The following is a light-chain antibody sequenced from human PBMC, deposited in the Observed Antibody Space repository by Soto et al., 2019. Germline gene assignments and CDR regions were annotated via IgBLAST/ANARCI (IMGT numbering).Light chain of an antibody. Sequence: QSVLTQPPSVSGAPGQRVTISWTGSSSNIGAGYDVHWYQQLPGTAPKLFIFGNSNRPSGVPDRFSGSKSGTSASLAITGLQAEDEADYYCQSYDSSLSGWVFGGGTKLTVL. CDR3: QSYDSSLSGWV. CDR1: SSNIGAGYD. V-gene: IGLV1-40*01. CDR2: GNS. J-gene: IGLJ3*02.